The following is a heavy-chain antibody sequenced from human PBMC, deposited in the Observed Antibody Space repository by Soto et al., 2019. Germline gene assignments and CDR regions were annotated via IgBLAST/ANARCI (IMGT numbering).Heavy chain of an antibody. D-gene: IGHD2-21*02. CDR2: IYHSGST. V-gene: IGHV4-38-2*01. Sequence: SSETLSLTCAVSGYSISSGYYWGWIRQPPGKGLEWIGSIYHSGSTYYNPSLKSRVTISVDTSKNQFSLKLSSVTAADTAVYYCARVCAYSGGDRRFDYWGQGTLVTV. CDR3: ARVCAYSGGDRRFDY. CDR1: GYSISSGYY. J-gene: IGHJ4*02.